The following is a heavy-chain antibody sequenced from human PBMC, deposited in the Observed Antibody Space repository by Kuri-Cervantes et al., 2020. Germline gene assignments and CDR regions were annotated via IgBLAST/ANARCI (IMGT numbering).Heavy chain of an antibody. CDR3: ARGKDILTGYLYSD. V-gene: IGHV3-7*02. CDR1: GFTFSFYW. J-gene: IGHJ4*02. Sequence: GESLKISCAASGFTFSFYWMSWVRQAPGEGLEWVANIKQDGSERYYVDSLKGRFTISRDNAKNSLYLQMSSLRAEDTAVYYCARGKDILTGYLYSDWGQGTLVTVSS. D-gene: IGHD3-9*01. CDR2: IKQDGSER.